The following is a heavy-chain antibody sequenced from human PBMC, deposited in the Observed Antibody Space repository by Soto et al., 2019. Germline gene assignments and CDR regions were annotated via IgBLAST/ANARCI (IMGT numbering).Heavy chain of an antibody. CDR2: IKSENNCGTI. Sequence: EVQLVESGGGLVRPGGSLRLSCAASGFTFSNAWMHWVRQAPGKGLEWVGRIKSENNCGTIDYAAPVKGRFIISSDDSRHILYLQMSSLTAEYRGTYYCITFSCVGCGQGNLVTVSS. V-gene: IGHV3-15*01. J-gene: IGHJ4*02. CDR1: GFTFSNAW. CDR3: ITFSCVG.